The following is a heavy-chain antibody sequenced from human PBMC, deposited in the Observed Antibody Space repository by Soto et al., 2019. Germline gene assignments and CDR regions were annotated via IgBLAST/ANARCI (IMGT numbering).Heavy chain of an antibody. CDR2: LNSDGSST. D-gene: IGHD1-26*01. Sequence: EVQLVESGGGLVQPGGSLRLSCAASGFTFSSCWMHWVRQVPGKGLVWVSRLNSDGSSTSYADSVKGRFTISRDNAKNTLYLQMNTLRAEDTAVYYCGKAVGWAHVDYWGQGTLVTVSS. J-gene: IGHJ4*02. V-gene: IGHV3-74*01. CDR1: GFTFSSCW. CDR3: GKAVGWAHVDY.